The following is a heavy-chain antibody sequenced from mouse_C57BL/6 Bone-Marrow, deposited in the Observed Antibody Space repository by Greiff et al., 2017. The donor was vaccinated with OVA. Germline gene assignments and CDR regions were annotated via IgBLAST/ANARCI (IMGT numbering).Heavy chain of an antibody. Sequence: QVQLQQPGAELVRPGSSVKLSCKASGYTFTSYWMHWVKQRPVQGLEWIGNIDPSDSDTHYNQKFKDKATLTVDKSSSTAYMQLSSLTSEDSAVYYCASVYYWYFDVWGTGTTVTVSS. D-gene: IGHD2-3*01. CDR3: ASVYYWYFDV. CDR1: GYTFTSYW. V-gene: IGHV1-52*01. CDR2: IDPSDSDT. J-gene: IGHJ1*03.